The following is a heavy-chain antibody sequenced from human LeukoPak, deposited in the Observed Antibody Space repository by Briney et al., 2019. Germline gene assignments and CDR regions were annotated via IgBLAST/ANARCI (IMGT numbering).Heavy chain of an antibody. V-gene: IGHV4-39*01. Sequence: SETLSLTCRVSGGSIRTSIYYWGWIRPPPGTGLEWIGCDSYSGSTHYNPSLKSRLTISVDTSKNQFSLNLGSVTAADTAVYYCVRLGDSSGYYPYAFDFWGQGTMVTVSS. CDR3: VRLGDSSGYYPYAFDF. CDR2: DSYSGST. CDR1: GGSIRTSIYY. D-gene: IGHD3-22*01. J-gene: IGHJ3*01.